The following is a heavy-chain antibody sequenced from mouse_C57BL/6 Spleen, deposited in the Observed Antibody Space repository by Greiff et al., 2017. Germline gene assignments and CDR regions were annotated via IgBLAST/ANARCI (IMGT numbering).Heavy chain of an antibody. CDR1: GFTFSSYA. CDR3: ARSYGNYDYFDY. J-gene: IGHJ2*01. V-gene: IGHV5-4*01. Sequence: EVQVVESGGGLVKPGGSLKLSCAASGFTFSSYAMSWVRQTPEKRLEWVATISAGGSYTYYPHNVKGRFTIARDNAKNNLYLQMRNLKSEDTAMYYCARSYGNYDYFDYWGQGTTLTVSS. CDR2: ISAGGSYT. D-gene: IGHD2-1*01.